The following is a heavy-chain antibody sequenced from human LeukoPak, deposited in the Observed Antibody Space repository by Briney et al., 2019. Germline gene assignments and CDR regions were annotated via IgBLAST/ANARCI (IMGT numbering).Heavy chain of an antibody. CDR1: GFTFSSYA. Sequence: GGSLRLSCAASGFTFSSYAMSWVRQAPGKGREGVSAISGSGGSTYYADSVKSRFTISRDNSKNTLYMQMNSLRAEDTAVYCCAKDQLLVPHAFDIWGQGTMVTVSS. CDR3: AKDQLLVPHAFDI. V-gene: IGHV3-23*01. CDR2: ISGSGGST. D-gene: IGHD6-19*01. J-gene: IGHJ3*02.